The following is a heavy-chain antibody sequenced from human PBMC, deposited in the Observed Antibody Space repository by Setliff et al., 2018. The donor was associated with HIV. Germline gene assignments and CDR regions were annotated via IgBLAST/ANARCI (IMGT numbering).Heavy chain of an antibody. CDR2: LKSRADGGTR. J-gene: IGHJ4*02. CDR3: TTDKGILVRPLFNS. CDR1: GFTFGESG. D-gene: IGHD5-18*01. Sequence: GGSLRLSCTASGFTFGESGMSWVRQAPGKGLEWVGRLKSRADGGTRDYAAPVKGRFTISGDDSKNTLYLQMNSLKAEDSAVYYCTTDKGILVRPLFNSWGQGTLVTVSS. V-gene: IGHV3-15*01.